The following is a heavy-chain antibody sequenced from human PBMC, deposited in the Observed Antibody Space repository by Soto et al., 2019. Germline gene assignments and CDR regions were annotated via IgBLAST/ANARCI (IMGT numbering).Heavy chain of an antibody. CDR1: GGSISRGVYY. V-gene: IGHV4-31*03. J-gene: IGHJ4*02. Sequence: PSETLSLTCTVSGGSISRGVYYWSWIRQHPGKGLEWIGYIYYSGSTYYNPSLKSRVTISVDTSKNQFSLKLSSVTAADTAVYYCARDGWGGNAGHFDYWGQGTLVTVSS. CDR3: ARDGWGGNAGHFDY. D-gene: IGHD2-15*01. CDR2: IYYSGST.